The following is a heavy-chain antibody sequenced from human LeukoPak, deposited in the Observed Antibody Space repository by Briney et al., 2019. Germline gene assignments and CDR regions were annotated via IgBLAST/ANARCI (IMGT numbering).Heavy chain of an antibody. Sequence: SVKVSCKASGGTFSSYAISWVRQAPGQGLEWMGRIIPIFGTANYAQKFQGRVTITTDESTSTAYMELSSLRSEDTAVYYCARDKGSGRDFDYWGQGTLVTVSS. D-gene: IGHD6-19*01. CDR2: IIPIFGTA. J-gene: IGHJ4*02. V-gene: IGHV1-69*05. CDR3: ARDKGSGRDFDY. CDR1: GGTFSSYA.